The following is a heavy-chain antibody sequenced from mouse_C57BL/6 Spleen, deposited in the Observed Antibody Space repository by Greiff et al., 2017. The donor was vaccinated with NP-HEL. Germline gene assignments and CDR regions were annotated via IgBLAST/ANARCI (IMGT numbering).Heavy chain of an antibody. CDR2: IRNKANGYTT. CDR1: GFTFTDYY. V-gene: IGHV7-3*01. J-gene: IGHJ2*01. D-gene: IGHD4-1*01. Sequence: EVQVVESGGGLVQPGGSLSLSCAASGFTFTDYYMSWVRQPPGKALEWLGFIRNKANGYTTEYSASVKGRFTISRDNSQSILYLQMNALRAEDSATYYCARANWDLYFDYWGQGTTLTVSS. CDR3: ARANWDLYFDY.